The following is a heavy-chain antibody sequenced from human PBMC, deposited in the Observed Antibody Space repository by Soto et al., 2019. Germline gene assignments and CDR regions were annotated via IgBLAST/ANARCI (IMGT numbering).Heavy chain of an antibody. V-gene: IGHV3-15*01. CDR3: QYYYDSSGVPHLDF. Sequence: LRLSCAASGFTFCKAWMSWVRQAPGRGLEWVGRCKSETDGGTTDYAAPVKGRFTISRDESKNTLYLQMNNMQTEDTAVYYCQYYYDSSGVPHLDFWGQGTLATVSS. CDR1: GFTFCKAW. D-gene: IGHD3-22*01. CDR2: CKSETDGGTT. J-gene: IGHJ4*02.